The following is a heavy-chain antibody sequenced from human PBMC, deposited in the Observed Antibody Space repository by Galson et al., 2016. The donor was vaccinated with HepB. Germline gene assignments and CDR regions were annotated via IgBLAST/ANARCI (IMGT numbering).Heavy chain of an antibody. J-gene: IGHJ2*01. CDR2: IKLDGSEK. D-gene: IGHD3-10*01. V-gene: IGHV3-7*01. CDR3: ARDVLLWAGELFSYFDL. CDR1: GFTLSDSY. Sequence: SLRLSCAASGFTLSDSYVDWVRQAPGKGLEWVANIKLDGSEKYYVDSVKGRFTISRDNAKNSLYLQMNSLRAEDTAVYYCARDVLLWAGELFSYFDLWGRGTLVTVSS.